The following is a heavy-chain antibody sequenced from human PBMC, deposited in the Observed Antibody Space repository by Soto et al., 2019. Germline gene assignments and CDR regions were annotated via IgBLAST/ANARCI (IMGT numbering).Heavy chain of an antibody. CDR2: INAGNGNT. V-gene: IGHV1-3*01. J-gene: IGHJ6*02. CDR3: ARDYDFWSGYYTDGMDV. Sequence: GASVKVSCKASGYTFTSYAMHWVRQAPGQRLERMGWINAGNGNTKYSQKFQGRVTITRDTSASTAYMELSSLRSEDTAVYYCARDYDFWSGYYTDGMDVWGQGTTVTVSS. D-gene: IGHD3-3*01. CDR1: GYTFTSYA.